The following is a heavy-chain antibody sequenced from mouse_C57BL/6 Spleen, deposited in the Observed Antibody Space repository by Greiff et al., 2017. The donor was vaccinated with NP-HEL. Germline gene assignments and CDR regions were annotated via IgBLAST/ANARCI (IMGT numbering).Heavy chain of an antibody. D-gene: IGHD1-1*01. CDR3: VRITTVVAPDY. CDR1: GYTFTSYG. J-gene: IGHJ2*01. CDR2: IYPRSGNT. V-gene: IGHV1-81*01. Sequence: VQLQQSGAELARPGASVKLSCKASGYTFTSYGISWVKQRTGQGLEWTGEIYPRSGNTYYNEKFKGKATLTADKSSSTAYMELRSLTSEDSAVYFCVRITTVVAPDYWGQGTTLTVSS.